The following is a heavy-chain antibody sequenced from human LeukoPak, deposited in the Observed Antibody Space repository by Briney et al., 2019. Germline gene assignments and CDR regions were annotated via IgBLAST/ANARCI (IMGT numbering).Heavy chain of an antibody. CDR2: ISAYIGNT. Sequence: GASVKVSCKASGYTFTSYGISWVRQAPGQGLEWMGWISAYIGNTNYAQKLQGRVTMTTDTSTSTAYMELRSLRSDDTAVYYCARGEVGDTAMVTLDYWGQGTLVTVSS. V-gene: IGHV1-18*04. CDR3: ARGEVGDTAMVTLDY. J-gene: IGHJ4*02. CDR1: GYTFTSYG. D-gene: IGHD5-18*01.